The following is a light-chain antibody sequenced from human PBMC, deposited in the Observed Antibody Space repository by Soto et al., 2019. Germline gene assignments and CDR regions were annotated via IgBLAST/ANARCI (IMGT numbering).Light chain of an antibody. CDR3: SSYTTSSTYV. J-gene: IGLJ1*01. V-gene: IGLV2-14*01. Sequence: QSVLTQPASVSGSPGQSITISCTGTSSDVGGYNYVSWYQQHLGKAPKLIIYEVSNRPSGISNRFSGSKSGNTASLTISGLQAADEADYYCSSYTTSSTYVFGTGTKLTVL. CDR2: EVS. CDR1: SSDVGGYNY.